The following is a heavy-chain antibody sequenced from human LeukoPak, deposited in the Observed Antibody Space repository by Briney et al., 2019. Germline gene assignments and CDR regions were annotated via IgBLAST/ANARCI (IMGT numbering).Heavy chain of an antibody. CDR2: IYPGDSDT. D-gene: IGHD3-3*01. CDR3: ASREYHFWSRSHIDDAFDI. CDR1: GYSFTSYW. Sequence: GESLKISCNGSGYSFTSYWIGWVRQMPGKGLEWMGIIYPGDSDTRYSPSFQGQVPLSADKSISTAYLQWSSLQASDTAMYYCASREYHFWSRSHIDDAFDIWRQGTMVTVSS. J-gene: IGHJ3*02. V-gene: IGHV5-51*01.